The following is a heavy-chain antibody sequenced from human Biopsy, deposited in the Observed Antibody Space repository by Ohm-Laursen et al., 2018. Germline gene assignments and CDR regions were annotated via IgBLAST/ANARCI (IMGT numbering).Heavy chain of an antibody. D-gene: IGHD6-19*01. V-gene: IGHV4-59*11. CDR3: ARGQDSSYLAYGMDV. CDR2: IYNRGST. J-gene: IGHJ6*02. CDR1: GGSISSHY. Sequence: SETLSLTCTVSGGSISSHYWSWIRQSPGKGLERIGYIYNRGSTKYNSSLKSRVTISVDTSKNQFSLTVRSVTAADTAMYYCARGQDSSYLAYGMDVWGQGTTVTVSS.